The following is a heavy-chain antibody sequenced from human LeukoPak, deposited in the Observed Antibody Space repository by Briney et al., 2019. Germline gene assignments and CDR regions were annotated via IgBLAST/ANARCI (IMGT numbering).Heavy chain of an antibody. CDR2: IWYDGSNK. CDR3: ARDNVAVAGTFDY. J-gene: IGHJ4*02. V-gene: IGHV3-33*01. D-gene: IGHD6-19*01. CDR1: GFTFSSYG. Sequence: PGRSLRLSCAASGFTFSSYGMHWVRQAPGKGLEWVAVIWYDGSNKYYADSVKGRFTISRDNSKNTLYLQMNSLRAEDTAVYYCARDNVAVAGTFDYWGQGTPVTVSS.